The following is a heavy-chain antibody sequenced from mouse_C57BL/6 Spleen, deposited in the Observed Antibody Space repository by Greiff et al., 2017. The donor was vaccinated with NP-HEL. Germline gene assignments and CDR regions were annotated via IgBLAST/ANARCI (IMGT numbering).Heavy chain of an antibody. Sequence: VQLQQSGAELVKPGASVKISCKASGYAFSSYWMNWVKQRPGKGLEWIGQIYPGDGDTNYNGKFKGKATLTADKSSSTAYMQLSSLTSEDSAVYCCARSITTVVARYWYFDVWGTGTTVTVSS. CDR2: IYPGDGDT. D-gene: IGHD1-1*01. CDR1: GYAFSSYW. CDR3: ARSITTVVARYWYFDV. V-gene: IGHV1-80*01. J-gene: IGHJ1*03.